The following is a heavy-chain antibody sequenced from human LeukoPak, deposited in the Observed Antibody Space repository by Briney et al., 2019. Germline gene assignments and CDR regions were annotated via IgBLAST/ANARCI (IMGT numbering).Heavy chain of an antibody. CDR3: ARDKDFTIDY. Sequence: PGGSLRLSCEVSGFTFSYYMMTWVRQAPGEGLEWVANMRTDGSVPSYVDSVKGRFTISRDNAKSLLYLQMNNLRVEDTAVYYCARDKDFTIDYWGQGTLVTVSS. J-gene: IGHJ4*02. V-gene: IGHV3-7*01. CDR1: GFTFSYYM. D-gene: IGHD3-10*01. CDR2: MRTDGSVP.